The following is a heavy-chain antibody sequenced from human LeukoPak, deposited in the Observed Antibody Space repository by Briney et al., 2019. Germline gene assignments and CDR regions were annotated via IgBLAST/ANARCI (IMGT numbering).Heavy chain of an antibody. J-gene: IGHJ4*02. CDR3: TRVGYIDEGIDY. D-gene: IGHD5-24*01. V-gene: IGHV3-11*04. Sequence: PGGSLRLSCEASGFTFSDYYMTWIRQAPGKGLEWVSYITNSGSMIYYADSVKGRFSISRGNARNSLHLQMNSLRAEDTAIYYCTRVGYIDEGIDYWGQGTLVTVSS. CDR2: ITNSGSMI. CDR1: GFTFSDYY.